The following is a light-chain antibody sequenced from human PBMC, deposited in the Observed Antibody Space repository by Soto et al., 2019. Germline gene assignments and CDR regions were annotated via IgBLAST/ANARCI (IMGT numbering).Light chain of an antibody. V-gene: IGKV1-5*01. J-gene: IGKJ1*01. CDR1: QSISSW. CDR3: LQYNSYWT. Sequence: DIQMTQSPSTLSASVGDRVTITCRASQSISSWLAWYQQKPGKAPKLLIYDASSLESGVPSRFSGSGSGTEFTFNISSLQPCDFATYYCLQYNSYWTFGQGTKVEIK. CDR2: DAS.